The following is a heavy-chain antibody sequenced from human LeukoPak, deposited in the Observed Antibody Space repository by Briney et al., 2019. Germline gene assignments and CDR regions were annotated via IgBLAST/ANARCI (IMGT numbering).Heavy chain of an antibody. V-gene: IGHV1-3*01. D-gene: IGHD7-27*01. CDR1: GYTFTSYA. Sequence: ASVSVSCKPSGYTFTSYAMHWVRQAPGQRLEWMGWINAGNGNTKYSQKFQGRVTITRDTSASTAYMELSSLRSEDTAVYYCARVTTWGVWFDPWGQGTLVTVSS. CDR3: ARVTTWGVWFDP. J-gene: IGHJ5*02. CDR2: INAGNGNT.